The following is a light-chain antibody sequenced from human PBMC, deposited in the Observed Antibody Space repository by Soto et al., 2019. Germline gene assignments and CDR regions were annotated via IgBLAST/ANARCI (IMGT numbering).Light chain of an antibody. CDR2: GAS. J-gene: IGKJ1*01. Sequence: EIVLTQSPGTLSLSPGERATLSCRASQSISSTQLVWYQQKPGQAPRLLIYGASTRATGIPARFSGSGSGTEFTLTISSLQSEDLAVYYCQQYNNWPWTFGQGTKVDIK. CDR1: QSISST. CDR3: QQYNNWPWT. V-gene: IGKV3-15*01.